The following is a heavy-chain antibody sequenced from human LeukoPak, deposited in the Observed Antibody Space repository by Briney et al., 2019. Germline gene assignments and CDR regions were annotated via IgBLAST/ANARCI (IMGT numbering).Heavy chain of an antibody. Sequence: GGSLRLSCAASGFTFSRYGMHWVRQAPGKGLEWVAFIRYDGSNKYYADSVKGRFTISRDNSKNTLYLQMNSLRAEDTAVYYCAKGVGYCSSTSCYYYYYYMDVWGKGTTVTVSS. CDR3: AKGVGYCSSTSCYYYYYYMDV. D-gene: IGHD2-2*01. J-gene: IGHJ6*03. CDR1: GFTFSRYG. CDR2: IRYDGSNK. V-gene: IGHV3-30*02.